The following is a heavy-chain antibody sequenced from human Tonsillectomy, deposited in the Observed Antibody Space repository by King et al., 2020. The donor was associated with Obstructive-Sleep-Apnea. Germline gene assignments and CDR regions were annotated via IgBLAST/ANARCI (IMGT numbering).Heavy chain of an antibody. V-gene: IGHV3-30*04. Sequence: VQLVESGGGVVQPGRSLRLSCAASGFTFSSYAMHWVRQAPGKGLEWVAVISHDGSNKYYADSVKGRFTISRDNSKNTLYLQMNSLRAEDTAVYYCARDRYSSSWSYYFDYWGQGTLVTVSS. J-gene: IGHJ4*02. CDR2: ISHDGSNK. CDR1: GFTFSSYA. D-gene: IGHD6-13*01. CDR3: ARDRYSSSWSYYFDY.